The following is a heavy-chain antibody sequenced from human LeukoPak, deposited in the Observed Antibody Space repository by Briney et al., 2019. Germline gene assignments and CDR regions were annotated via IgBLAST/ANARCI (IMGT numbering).Heavy chain of an antibody. CDR3: ARGGGDCGGDCFYYFAY. CDR1: GYTFTDYY. V-gene: IGHV1-2*02. CDR2: IDPNGGGT. J-gene: IGHJ4*02. Sequence: ASVKVSCKASGYTFTDYYVHWVRQAPGQGLEWMGWIDPNGGGTNYPQKFQDRVVLTRDTSISTAYMEPSSLRSDDTAVYFCARGGGDCGGDCFYYFAYWGQGTLVTVSS. D-gene: IGHD2-21*02.